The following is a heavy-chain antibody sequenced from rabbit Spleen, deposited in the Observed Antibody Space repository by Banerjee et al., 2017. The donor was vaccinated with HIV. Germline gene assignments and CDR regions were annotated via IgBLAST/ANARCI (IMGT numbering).Heavy chain of an antibody. CDR2: IYAGSSGST. V-gene: IGHV1S40*01. Sequence: QSLEESGGDLVQPGASLTLTCKASGFDFSSNAMCWVRQAPGKGLEWIGTIYAGSSGSTWYASWAKGRFTISETSSTTVTLQMTSLTAADTATYFCARYGSNNGEYDLWGPGTLVTVS. J-gene: IGHJ6*01. CDR1: GFDFSSNA. CDR3: ARYGSNNGEYDL. D-gene: IGHD5-1*01.